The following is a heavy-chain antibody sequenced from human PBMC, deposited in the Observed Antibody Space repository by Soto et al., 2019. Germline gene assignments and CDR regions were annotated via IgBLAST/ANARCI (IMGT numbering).Heavy chain of an antibody. CDR2: IYYSGST. Sequence: PSETLSLTCTVSGGSISSYYWSWIRQPPGKGLEWIGYIYYSGSTNYNPSLKSRVTISVDTSKNQFSLKLSSVTAADTAVYYCARGHDPKMFDYWGQGTLVTVSS. CDR3: ARGHDPKMFDY. J-gene: IGHJ4*02. V-gene: IGHV4-59*01. CDR1: GGSISSYY.